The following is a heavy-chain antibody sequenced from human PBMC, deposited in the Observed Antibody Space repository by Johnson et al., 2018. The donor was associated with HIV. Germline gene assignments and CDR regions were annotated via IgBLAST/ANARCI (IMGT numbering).Heavy chain of an antibody. Sequence: QVQLVESGGGLVQPGGSLRLSCAASGFTFSSYAMHWVRQAPGKGLEWVAVISYDGSNKYYADSVKGRFTISRDNAKNSLYLQMNSLRPEDTAVYYCARNSGNGLVLRGDAFDMWGQGTMVTVSS. J-gene: IGHJ3*02. CDR3: ARNSGNGLVLRGDAFDM. D-gene: IGHD2-8*01. CDR1: GFTFSSYA. CDR2: ISYDGSNK. V-gene: IGHV3-30-3*01.